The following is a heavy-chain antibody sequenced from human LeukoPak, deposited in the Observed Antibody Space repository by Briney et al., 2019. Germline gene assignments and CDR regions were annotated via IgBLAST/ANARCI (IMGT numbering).Heavy chain of an antibody. V-gene: IGHV4-34*01. D-gene: IGHD4-17*01. CDR3: ARGPKATVTRRDAFDI. CDR2: INHSGST. CDR1: GGSFSGYY. J-gene: IGHJ3*02. Sequence: SETLSLTCAVYGGSFSGYYWSWIRQPPGKGLEWIGEINHSGSTNYNPSPKSRVTISVDTSKNQFSLKLSSVTAADTAVYYCARGPKATVTRRDAFDIWGQGTMVTVSS.